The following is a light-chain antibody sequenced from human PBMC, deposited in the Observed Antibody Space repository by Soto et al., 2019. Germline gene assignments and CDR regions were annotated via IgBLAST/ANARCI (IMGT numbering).Light chain of an antibody. J-gene: IGLJ2*01. CDR3: SSYTNTTTRI. Sequence: QSVLTQPASVSGSPGQSITISCTGTSSDIGYYNYVSWYLHHPGKAPKLLIYDVSHRPSGVSNRFSGSKSGNTASLTISGLQAEDEADYYCSSYTNTTTRIFGGGTKLTVL. CDR1: SSDIGYYNY. CDR2: DVS. V-gene: IGLV2-14*03.